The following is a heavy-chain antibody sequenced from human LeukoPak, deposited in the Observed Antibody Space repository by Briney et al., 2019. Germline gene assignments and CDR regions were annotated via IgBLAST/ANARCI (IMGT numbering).Heavy chain of an antibody. CDR3: ARHSPNGAAAGTGNWFDP. V-gene: IGHV4-30-2*01. D-gene: IGHD6-13*01. CDR1: GGSISSGGYY. Sequence: PSQTLSLTCTVSGGSISSGGYYWSWIRQPPGKGLEWIGYIYHSGSTYYNPSLKSRVTISVDRSKNQFSLKLSSVTAADTAVYYCARHSPNGAAAGTGNWFDPWGQGTLVTVSS. J-gene: IGHJ5*02. CDR2: IYHSGST.